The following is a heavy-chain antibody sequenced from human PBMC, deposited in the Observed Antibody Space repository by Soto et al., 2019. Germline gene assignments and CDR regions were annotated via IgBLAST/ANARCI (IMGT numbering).Heavy chain of an antibody. D-gene: IGHD4-17*01. CDR2: IIPIFGRP. CDR3: ARAPYEDYAVPEPNYFDS. Sequence: QVQLVQSGTEVKKPGSSVKVSCKASGGTFSTLAVSWVRQAPGQGLEWMGGIIPIFGRPVYAQKFQGRVTITADECTSIVYMDLSSLSSEDTAVYYCARAPYEDYAVPEPNYFDSWGQGTLVTVSS. J-gene: IGHJ4*02. CDR1: GGTFSTLA. V-gene: IGHV1-69*01.